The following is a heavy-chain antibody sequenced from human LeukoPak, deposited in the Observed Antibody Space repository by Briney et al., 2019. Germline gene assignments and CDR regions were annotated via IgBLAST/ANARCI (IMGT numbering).Heavy chain of an antibody. CDR2: ISAYNGNT. V-gene: IGHV1-18*01. Sequence: GASVKVSCKASGYTFTSYGISWVRQAPGQGLEWMGWISAYNGNTNYAQKLQGRVTMTTDTSTSTAYMELRSLRSDDTAVYYCARVWLAAASHNWFDPWGQGTLVTVSS. CDR3: ARVWLAAASHNWFDP. J-gene: IGHJ5*02. CDR1: GYTFTSYG. D-gene: IGHD6-13*01.